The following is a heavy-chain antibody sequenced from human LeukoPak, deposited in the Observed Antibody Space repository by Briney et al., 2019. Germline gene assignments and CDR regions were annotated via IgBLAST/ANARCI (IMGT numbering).Heavy chain of an antibody. V-gene: IGHV4-39*02. CDR2: IYCSGTT. Sequence: SETLSLTCTVSGGSISSRSYYWGWIRQPPGKGLEWIASIYCSGTTYYNPSLKSRVTISVDTSKNHFSLKLSSVAAADTAVYYCAKTFCSSITCPLDYWGQGTLVTVSS. J-gene: IGHJ4*02. CDR1: GGSISSRSYY. CDR3: AKTFCSSITCPLDY. D-gene: IGHD2-2*01.